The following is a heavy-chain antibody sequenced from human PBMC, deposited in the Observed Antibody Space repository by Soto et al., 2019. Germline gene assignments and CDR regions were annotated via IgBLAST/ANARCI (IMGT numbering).Heavy chain of an antibody. V-gene: IGHV1-2*02. D-gene: IGHD1-26*01. J-gene: IGHJ4*02. CDR2: IGPESGAT. CDR3: GRGRSGQIVVLY. Sequence: ASVKVSCKASGYTFTGHYIHWVRQAPEQGPEWMGEIGPESGATRYAQRFQGRVTMTRDMSITTVYMELNNLSPDDTAVYYCGRGRSGQIVVLYWGQGTTVTVSS. CDR1: GYTFTGHY.